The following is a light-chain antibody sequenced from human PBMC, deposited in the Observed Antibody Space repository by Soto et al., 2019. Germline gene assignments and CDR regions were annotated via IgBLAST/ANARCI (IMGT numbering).Light chain of an antibody. J-gene: IGLJ1*01. CDR3: CSYAGSPRYV. V-gene: IGLV2-11*01. Sequence: QSALTQPRSVSGSPGQSVTISCTGTSSDVGGYNYVSWYQQHPGKAPKLMIYDVSERPSGVPDRFSGSKSGNTASLTISGLQAEDEADYYCCSYAGSPRYVFGGGTKLTVL. CDR2: DVS. CDR1: SSDVGGYNY.